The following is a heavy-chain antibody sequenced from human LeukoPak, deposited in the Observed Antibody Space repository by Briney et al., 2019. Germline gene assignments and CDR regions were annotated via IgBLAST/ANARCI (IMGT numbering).Heavy chain of an antibody. Sequence: GGSLRLSCAASGFTFSSYSMKWVRQAPGKGLEWVSFISSSSSYIYYADSVKGRFTISRDNAKNSLYLQMNSLRAEDTAVYYCARGTMFPYYFNYWGQGTLVTVSS. CDR3: ARGTMFPYYFNY. J-gene: IGHJ4*02. CDR2: ISSSSSYI. D-gene: IGHD3-10*02. V-gene: IGHV3-21*01. CDR1: GFTFSSYS.